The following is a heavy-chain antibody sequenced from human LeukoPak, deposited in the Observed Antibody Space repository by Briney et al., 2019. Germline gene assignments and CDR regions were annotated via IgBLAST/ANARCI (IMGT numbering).Heavy chain of an antibody. CDR1: GFTFSTYW. J-gene: IGHJ4*02. Sequence: GGSLRLSCAASGFTFSTYWMHWVRQAPGKGLEWVSSISSSSTFIYYADSLKGRFTISRDNAKNSLYLQMNSLRAEDTAVYYCARGTAGEFDSWGQGTLVTVSS. D-gene: IGHD6-13*01. CDR3: ARGTAGEFDS. CDR2: ISSSSTFI. V-gene: IGHV3-21*01.